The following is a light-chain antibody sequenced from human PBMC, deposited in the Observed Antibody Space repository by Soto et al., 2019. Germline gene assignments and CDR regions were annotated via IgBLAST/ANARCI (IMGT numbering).Light chain of an antibody. Sequence: DIQMTQSPSTLSASVGDRVTITCRASQSISSWLAWYQQKPGKAPKLLIYKASSLESGVPSRFSGSGSGTEFTLTISSLQPDDFATYYCQQYNSYSPVVTFGQGTKVEIK. CDR1: QSISSW. CDR3: QQYNSYSPVVT. J-gene: IGKJ1*01. CDR2: KAS. V-gene: IGKV1-5*03.